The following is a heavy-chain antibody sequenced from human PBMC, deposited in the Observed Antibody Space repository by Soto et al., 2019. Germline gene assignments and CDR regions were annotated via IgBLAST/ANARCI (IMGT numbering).Heavy chain of an antibody. D-gene: IGHD5-18*01. J-gene: IGHJ4*02. CDR3: ARDRGYSYGSDY. V-gene: IGHV3-53*02. Sequence: EVQLVETGGGLIQPGGSLRLSCAASGFTVSSNYMSWVRQAPGKGLEGVSVIYSGGSTYYADSVKGRFTISRDNSKNTLYLQMNSLRAEDTAVYYCARDRGYSYGSDYWGQGTLVTVSS. CDR1: GFTVSSNY. CDR2: IYSGGST.